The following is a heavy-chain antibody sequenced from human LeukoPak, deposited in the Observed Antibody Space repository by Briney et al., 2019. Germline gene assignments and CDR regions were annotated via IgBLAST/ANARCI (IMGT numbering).Heavy chain of an antibody. CDR1: GFTFSSYA. V-gene: IGHV3-21*01. CDR3: ARDEPHAMGAFDI. D-gene: IGHD2-2*01. Sequence: GGSLRLSCAASGFTFSSYAMSWVRQAPGKGLEWVSSISSSSSYIYYADSVKGRFTISRDNAKNSLYLQMNSLRAEDTAVYYCARDEPHAMGAFDIWGQGTMVTVSS. CDR2: ISSSSSYI. J-gene: IGHJ3*02.